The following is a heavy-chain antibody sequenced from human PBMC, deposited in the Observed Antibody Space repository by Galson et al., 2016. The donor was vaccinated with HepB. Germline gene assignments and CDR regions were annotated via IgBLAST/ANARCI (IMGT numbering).Heavy chain of an antibody. Sequence: TLSLTCAVSGGSISSGGYSWSWIRQPPGKGLEWIGYIYYSGNTYYNPSLKSRVTISVDRSKNQFSLKLSSVTAADTAVYYCARAHDSSAYHPAFDYWGQGTLVTVSS. CDR3: ARAHDSSAYHPAFDY. V-gene: IGHV4-30-2*01. D-gene: IGHD3-22*01. CDR1: GGSISSGGYS. CDR2: IYYSGNT. J-gene: IGHJ4*02.